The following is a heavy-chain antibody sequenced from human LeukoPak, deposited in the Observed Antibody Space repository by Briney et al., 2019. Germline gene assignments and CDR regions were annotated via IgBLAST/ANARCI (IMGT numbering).Heavy chain of an antibody. D-gene: IGHD4-17*01. Sequence: ASVKVSCKASGYTFTGYYMHWERQAPGQGLEWMGRINPNSGDTNYAHKFQGRVTMTRDTSINTAYMDLSRLRSDDTAVYYCARTYGDYAYWYFDLWGRGTLVTVSS. CDR2: INPNSGDT. V-gene: IGHV1-2*06. J-gene: IGHJ2*01. CDR3: ARTYGDYAYWYFDL. CDR1: GYTFTGYY.